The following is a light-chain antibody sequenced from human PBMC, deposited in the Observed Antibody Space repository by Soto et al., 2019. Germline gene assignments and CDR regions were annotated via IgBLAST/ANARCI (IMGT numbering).Light chain of an antibody. J-gene: IGLJ1*01. V-gene: IGLV2-11*01. CDR2: DVS. Sequence: LTQPRSVSGSPGQSVTISCTGTSSDIGGYNYVSWYQQLPGKAPKLMIYDVSKRPSGVPDRFSGSKSGNTASLTISGLQTDDEADYYCCSYAGSSTYVFGTGTKVTVL. CDR1: SSDIGGYNY. CDR3: CSYAGSSTYV.